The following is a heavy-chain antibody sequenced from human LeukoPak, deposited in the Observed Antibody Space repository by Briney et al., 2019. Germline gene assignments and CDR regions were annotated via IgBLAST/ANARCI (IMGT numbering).Heavy chain of an antibody. Sequence: GALRLSCAASGFTFSSYAVSWVRQAPGKGLEWVSAISGSGGSTYYAASVKGRFTISRDNSKNTLYLQMNSLRAEDTAVYYCAKDRPRVTIFGVVATGLFDYWGQGTLVTVSS. CDR1: GFTFSSYA. CDR2: ISGSGGST. D-gene: IGHD3-3*01. V-gene: IGHV3-23*01. J-gene: IGHJ4*02. CDR3: AKDRPRVTIFGVVATGLFDY.